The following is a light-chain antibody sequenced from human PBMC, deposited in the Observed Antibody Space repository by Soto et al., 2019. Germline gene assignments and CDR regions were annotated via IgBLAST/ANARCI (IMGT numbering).Light chain of an antibody. V-gene: IGKV1-39*01. CDR3: QHNSITPPT. Sequence: DIQMTQSPASLSASVGDRVTISCRASQSISNHLNWYHQEPGKAPKLLIAGAACFRGGVPSRFSGSGSGTDFTLTTTSLQPEDFGTYYCQHNSITPPTFGPGTRVDF. CDR1: QSISNH. J-gene: IGKJ3*01. CDR2: GAA.